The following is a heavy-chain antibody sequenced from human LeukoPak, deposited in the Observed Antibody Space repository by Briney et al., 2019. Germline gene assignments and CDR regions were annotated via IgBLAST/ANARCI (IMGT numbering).Heavy chain of an antibody. CDR2: INHSGSI. J-gene: IGHJ4*02. D-gene: IGHD3-22*01. CDR1: GGSFSGYY. V-gene: IGHV4-34*01. Sequence: SETLSLTCAVYGGSFSGYYWSWIRQPPGKGLEWIGEINHSGSINYNPSLKSRVTISVDTSKNQFSLKLSSVTAADTAVYYCARERGYDSSGYYVDYWGQGTLVTVSS. CDR3: ARERGYDSSGYYVDY.